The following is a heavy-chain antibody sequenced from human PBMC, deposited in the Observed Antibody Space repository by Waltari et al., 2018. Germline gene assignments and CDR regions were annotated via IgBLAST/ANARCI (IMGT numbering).Heavy chain of an antibody. CDR2: IHYSGRT. Sequence: QLQLQESGPGLVKPSETLSLTCTVSGGSISSSSYYWGWIRQPPGKGLEWIGSIHYSGRTYCTPSRKSRVTISVDTSKNQVSLKLSSVTAADTAVYYCAREGRTGSDYFDYWGQGTLVTVSS. V-gene: IGHV4-39*07. CDR3: AREGRTGSDYFDY. D-gene: IGHD1-1*01. CDR1: GGSISSSSYY. J-gene: IGHJ4*02.